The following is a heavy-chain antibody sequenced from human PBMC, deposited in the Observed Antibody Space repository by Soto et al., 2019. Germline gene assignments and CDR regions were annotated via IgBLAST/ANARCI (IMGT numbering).Heavy chain of an antibody. CDR2: IYYSGST. CDR3: AGLYYDYIWGSYRYFPY. Sequence: TLSLTCTVSGGSISSYYWSWIRQPPGKGLEWIGYIYYSGSTNYNPSLKSRVTISVDTSKNQFSLKLSSVTAADTAVYYCAGLYYDYIWGSYRYFPYWGQGTLVTVSS. D-gene: IGHD3-16*02. V-gene: IGHV4-59*01. CDR1: GGSISSYY. J-gene: IGHJ4*02.